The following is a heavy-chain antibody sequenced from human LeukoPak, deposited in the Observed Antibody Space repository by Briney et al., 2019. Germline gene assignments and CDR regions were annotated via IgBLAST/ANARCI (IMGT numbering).Heavy chain of an antibody. D-gene: IGHD6-19*01. Sequence: PGGSLRLSCAASGFTFSSYSMNWVRQAPGKGLEWVSSISSISCYIYYADSVKGRFTISRDNAKNSLYLQMNSLRAEDTAVYYCARSVAGSYYYGMDVWGKGTTVTVSS. CDR2: ISSISCYI. V-gene: IGHV3-21*01. J-gene: IGHJ6*04. CDR1: GFTFSSYS. CDR3: ARSVAGSYYYGMDV.